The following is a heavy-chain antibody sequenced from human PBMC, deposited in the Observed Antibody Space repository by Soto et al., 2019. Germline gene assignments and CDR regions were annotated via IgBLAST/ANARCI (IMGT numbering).Heavy chain of an antibody. J-gene: IGHJ6*02. CDR2: IFSNDEK. CDR3: ARYSSSWDYYYYYGMDV. V-gene: IGHV2-26*01. CDR1: GFSLSNARMG. D-gene: IGHD6-13*01. Sequence: QVTLKESGPVLVKPTEPLTLTCTVSGFSLSNARMGVSWIRQPPGKALEWLAHIFSNDEKSYSTSLKSRLTISKDTSKSQVVLTMTNMDPVDTATYYCARYSSSWDYYYYYGMDVWGQGTTVTVSS.